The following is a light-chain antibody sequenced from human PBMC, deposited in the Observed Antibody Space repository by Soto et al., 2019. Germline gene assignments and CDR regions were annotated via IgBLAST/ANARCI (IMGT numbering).Light chain of an antibody. Sequence: DIQMTQSPSSVSASVGDRVTITCRASQAIDSWLAWYQQKPGEAPKLLIFTGSLLHSGVPPRFSGSGSGTDFTLTISSLQPEDFATSYRQQALSFPPTFGQGTKVDI. J-gene: IGKJ1*01. CDR2: TGS. V-gene: IGKV1-12*01. CDR3: QQALSFPPT. CDR1: QAIDSW.